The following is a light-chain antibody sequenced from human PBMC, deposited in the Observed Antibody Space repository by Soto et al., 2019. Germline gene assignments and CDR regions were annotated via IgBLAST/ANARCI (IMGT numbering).Light chain of an antibody. Sequence: EIVFTQSPATLSLSPGERATLCCRASQSVSSYLAWYQQKPGRAPRLLIYDASNRATGIPARFSGSGSGTDFTLTISSLEPEDFAVYYCQQRSNWPPWTFGQGTKVDIK. J-gene: IGKJ1*01. CDR1: QSVSSY. V-gene: IGKV3-11*01. CDR3: QQRSNWPPWT. CDR2: DAS.